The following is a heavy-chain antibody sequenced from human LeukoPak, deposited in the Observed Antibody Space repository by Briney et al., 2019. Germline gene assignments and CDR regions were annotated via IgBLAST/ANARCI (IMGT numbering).Heavy chain of an antibody. Sequence: LXLSXAASGFTVXSNXMSWVRQAPGKXLEWVSVISTGGSTYYADSMKGRFTISRDNSKNTLYLQVNSLRAEDTAVYYCARGSASGWYGEYWGQGTLVTVSS. CDR2: ISTGGST. V-gene: IGHV3-53*01. J-gene: IGHJ4*02. D-gene: IGHD6-19*01. CDR3: ARGSASGWYGEY. CDR1: GFTVXSNX.